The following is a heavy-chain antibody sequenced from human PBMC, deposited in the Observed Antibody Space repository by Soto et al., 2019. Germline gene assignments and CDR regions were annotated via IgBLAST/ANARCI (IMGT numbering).Heavy chain of an antibody. CDR1: GFTFSSYS. Sequence: NPGGSLRLSCAASGFTFSSYSMNWVRQAPGKGLEWVSSISSGSSYIYYADSVKGRFTISRDNAKNSLYLQMNSLRAEDTAVYYCARRSYGGNSENREIWGQGTLVTVSS. CDR2: ISSGSSYI. D-gene: IGHD1-26*01. CDR3: ARRSYGGNSENREI. J-gene: IGHJ4*02. V-gene: IGHV3-21*01.